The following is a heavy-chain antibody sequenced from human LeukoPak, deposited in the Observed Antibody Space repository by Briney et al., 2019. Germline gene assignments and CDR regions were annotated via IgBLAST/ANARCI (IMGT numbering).Heavy chain of an antibody. J-gene: IGHJ4*02. Sequence: GGSLRLSCAASGFTFSSYSMNWVRQAPGKGLEWVSYISSSSTIYYADSVKGRFTISRDNAKNSLYLQMNSLRDEDTAVYYCARAKYCSGGSCYWDYWGQGTLVTVSS. D-gene: IGHD2-15*01. V-gene: IGHV3-48*02. CDR2: ISSSSTI. CDR1: GFTFSSYS. CDR3: ARAKYCSGGSCYWDY.